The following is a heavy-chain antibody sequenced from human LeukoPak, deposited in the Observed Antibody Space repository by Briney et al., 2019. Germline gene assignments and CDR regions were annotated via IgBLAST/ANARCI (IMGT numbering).Heavy chain of an antibody. V-gene: IGHV1-69*05. CDR3: ARDTVTTEYYFDY. CDR1: GGTFSSYA. CDR2: IIPIFGTA. J-gene: IGHJ4*02. D-gene: IGHD4-17*01. Sequence: GSSVKVSCKASGGTFSSYAISWVRQAPGQGLEWMRRIIPIFGTANYAQKFQGRVTITTDESTSTAYMELSSLRSEDTAVYYCARDTVTTEYYFDYWGQGTLVTVSS.